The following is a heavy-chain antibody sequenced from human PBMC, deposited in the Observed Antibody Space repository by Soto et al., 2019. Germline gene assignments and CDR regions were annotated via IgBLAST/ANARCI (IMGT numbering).Heavy chain of an antibody. CDR2: IRSSGSTI. V-gene: IGHV3-48*03. CDR3: AGSDLGYCSGGTCYSSRQYYFYAMDV. D-gene: IGHD2-15*01. CDR1: GFTFSSYE. J-gene: IGHJ6*02. Sequence: GGSLRLSCAASGFTFSSYEMNWVRQAPGKGLEWVSYIRSSGSTIYYADSVKGRFTISRDNAKNSLYLQMNSLRAEDTAVYYCAGSDLGYCSGGTCYSSRQYYFYAMDVWGQGTTVTVSS.